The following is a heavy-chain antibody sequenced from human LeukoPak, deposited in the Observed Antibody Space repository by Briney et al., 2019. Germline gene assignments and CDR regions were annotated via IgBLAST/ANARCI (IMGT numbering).Heavy chain of an antibody. Sequence: SETLSLTCTVSGGSISSYYWSWIRQPPGKGLVWIGYIYTSGSTNYNPSLKSRVTISVDTSKDQFSLKLSSVTAADTAVYYCAGGPGHYDFWSGYYYYYYYMDVWGKGTTVTVSS. J-gene: IGHJ6*03. V-gene: IGHV4-4*09. CDR3: AGGPGHYDFWSGYYYYYYYMDV. CDR1: GGSISSYY. D-gene: IGHD3-3*01. CDR2: IYTSGST.